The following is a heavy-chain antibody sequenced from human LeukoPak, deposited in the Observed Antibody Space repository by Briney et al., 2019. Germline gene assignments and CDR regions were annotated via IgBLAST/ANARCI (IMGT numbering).Heavy chain of an antibody. J-gene: IGHJ3*02. V-gene: IGHV4-4*07. CDR2: IYTSGST. CDR1: GGSISSYY. CDR3: ARAYYYDSSGSNIRVDAFDI. D-gene: IGHD3-22*01. Sequence: SETLSLTCTVSGGSISSYYWSWIRQPAGKGLDWIGRIYTSGSTNYNPSLKSRVTMSVDTSKNQFSLKLSSVTAADTAVYYCARAYYYDSSGSNIRVDAFDIWGQGTMVTVSS.